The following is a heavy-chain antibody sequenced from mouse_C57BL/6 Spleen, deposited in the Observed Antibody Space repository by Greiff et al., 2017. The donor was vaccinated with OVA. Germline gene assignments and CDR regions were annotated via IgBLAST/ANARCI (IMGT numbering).Heavy chain of an antibody. CDR1: GYSITSGYY. D-gene: IGHD1-1*01. CDR3: ARDYYYGSSRTNWYFDV. J-gene: IGHJ1*03. V-gene: IGHV3-6*01. CDR2: ISDDGSN. Sequence: EVQLQQSGPGLVKPSQSLSLTCSVTGYSITSGYYWNWIRQFPGNKLEWMGYISDDGSNNYNPSLKNRISITRDTSKNQFFLKLNSVTTEDTATYYCARDYYYGSSRTNWYFDVWGTGTTVTVSS.